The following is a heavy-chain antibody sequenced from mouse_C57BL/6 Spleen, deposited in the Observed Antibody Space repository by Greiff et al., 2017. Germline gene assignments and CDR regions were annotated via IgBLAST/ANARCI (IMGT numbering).Heavy chain of an antibody. J-gene: IGHJ2*01. CDR3: AMGRNGNYDY. Sequence: FTSYRMHWVKQRPGQGLEWIGRIHPSDSDTNYNQKFKGKATLTVDKSSSTAYMQLSSLTSEDSAVYYCAMGRNGNYDYWGQGTTLTVSS. D-gene: IGHD2-1*01. V-gene: IGHV1-74*01. CDR2: IHPSDSDT. CDR1: FTSYR.